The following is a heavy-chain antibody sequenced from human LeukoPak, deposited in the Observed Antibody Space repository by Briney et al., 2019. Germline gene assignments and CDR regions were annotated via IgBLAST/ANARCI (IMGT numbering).Heavy chain of an antibody. V-gene: IGHV3-7*03. CDR3: ATSYDMGWLIGY. J-gene: IGHJ4*02. D-gene: IGHD3/OR15-3a*01. CDR1: GFTFGDTW. CDR2: IKQDGSEK. Sequence: AGGSLRLSCAASGFTFGDTWMNWVRQVPAQGLEWVANIKQDGSEKFYVASVKGRFTISRDNGKSSLYLQMNSLRAEDTALYYCATSYDMGWLIGYWGQGTLVTVSS.